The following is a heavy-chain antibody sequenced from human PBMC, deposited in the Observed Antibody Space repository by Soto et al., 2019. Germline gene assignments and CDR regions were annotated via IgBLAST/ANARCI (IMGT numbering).Heavy chain of an antibody. CDR3: ASHSSGWYEANWFDP. J-gene: IGHJ5*02. D-gene: IGHD6-19*01. CDR1: GGTFSSYA. V-gene: IGHV1-69*13. CDR2: IIPIFGTA. Sequence: ASVKVSCKASGGTFSSYAISWVRQAPGQGLEWMGGIIPIFGTANYAQKFQGRVTITADESTSTAYMELSSLRSEDTAVYYCASHSSGWYEANWFDPWGQGTLVTVSS.